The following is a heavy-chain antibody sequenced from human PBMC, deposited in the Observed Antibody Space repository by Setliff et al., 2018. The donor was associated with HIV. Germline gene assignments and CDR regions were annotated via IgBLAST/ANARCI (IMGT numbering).Heavy chain of an antibody. CDR2: ISSSSGTI. CDR1: GFTFSNYG. Sequence: PGGSLRLSCAATGFTFSNYGMHWVRQAPAKGLEWVSSISSSSGTIYYADSVKDRFTISRDNAKNSLYLQMNSLRGEDTAVYYCARGRPTGYFDCWGQGTLVTVS. J-gene: IGHJ4*01. V-gene: IGHV3-48*01. CDR3: ARGRPTGYFDC. D-gene: IGHD1-1*01.